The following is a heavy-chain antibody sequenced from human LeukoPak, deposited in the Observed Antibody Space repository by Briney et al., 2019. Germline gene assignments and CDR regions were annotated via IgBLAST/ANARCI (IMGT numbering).Heavy chain of an antibody. Sequence: GGSPRLSCAASGFTVSSNYLSWVRQAPGKGLEGVSVIYSGGSTYYADSVKGRFTISRDNSKNTLYLQMNSLRAEDTAVYYCARDLYYYDSSGHFDYWGQGTLVTVSS. J-gene: IGHJ4*02. CDR3: ARDLYYYDSSGHFDY. CDR2: IYSGGST. CDR1: GFTVSSNY. D-gene: IGHD3-22*01. V-gene: IGHV3-66*01.